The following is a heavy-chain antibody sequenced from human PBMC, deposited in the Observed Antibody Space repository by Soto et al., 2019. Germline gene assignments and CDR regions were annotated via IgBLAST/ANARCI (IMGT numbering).Heavy chain of an antibody. CDR1: GFTFRTFA. J-gene: IGHJ4*02. V-gene: IGHV3-30-3*01. CDR2: ISSDGDTK. Sequence: GGSLRLSCAASGFTFRTFAMHWVRQAPGKGLEWVADISSDGDTKYYADSVKGRFTISRDNSKDTLFLQMNSLRPEDTAVYFCARAPTSRFDYWGLGTLVTVS. CDR3: ARAPTSRFDY.